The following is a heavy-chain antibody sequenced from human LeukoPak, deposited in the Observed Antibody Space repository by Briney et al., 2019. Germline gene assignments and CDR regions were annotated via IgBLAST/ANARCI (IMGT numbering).Heavy chain of an antibody. CDR1: GYTFTGYY. Sequence: ASVRVSCKASGYTFTGYYMHWVRQAPGQGLEWMAWIDPKSGATNYAQRFQGRVTMTRDTSIITAYMELSRLRSDDTAVYYCARGLRVSPAFDYWGQGILVTVSS. CDR2: IDPKSGAT. D-gene: IGHD2-2*01. V-gene: IGHV1-2*02. J-gene: IGHJ4*02. CDR3: ARGLRVSPAFDY.